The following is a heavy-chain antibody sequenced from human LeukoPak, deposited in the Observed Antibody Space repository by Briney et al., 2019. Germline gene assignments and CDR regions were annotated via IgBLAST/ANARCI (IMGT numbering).Heavy chain of an antibody. CDR2: INPTGGST. D-gene: IGHD1-26*01. CDR3: ARDNSVGDNAWWFDP. J-gene: IGHJ5*02. CDR1: GYTFTSYY. Sequence: ASVKVSCKASGYTFTSYYMHWVRQAPGQGLEWMGLINPTGGSTGYAQKFQGRVTMTKDMSTSTHYMELSSQRSEDTAIYYCARDNSVGDNAWWFDPWGQGTLVTVSS. V-gene: IGHV1-46*01.